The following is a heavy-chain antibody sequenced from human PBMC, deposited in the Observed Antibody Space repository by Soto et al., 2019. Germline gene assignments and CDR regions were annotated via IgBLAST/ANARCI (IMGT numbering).Heavy chain of an antibody. CDR2: IYHSGST. CDR3: ARPHYGDYNWYFDL. D-gene: IGHD4-17*01. V-gene: IGHV4-38-2*02. J-gene: IGHJ2*01. CDR1: GYSIGSGYY. Sequence: SETLSLTCTVSGYSIGSGYYWGWIRQPPGKGLEWIGSIYHSGSTYYNPSLKSRVTISVDTSKNQFSLKLSSVTAADTAVYYCARPHYGDYNWYFDLWGRGTLVTASS.